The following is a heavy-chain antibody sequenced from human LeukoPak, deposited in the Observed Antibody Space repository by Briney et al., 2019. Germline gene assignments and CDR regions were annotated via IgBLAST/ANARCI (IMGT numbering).Heavy chain of an antibody. J-gene: IGHJ4*02. CDR1: GYTFSNYG. V-gene: IGHV1-18*01. CDR3: ASSADYYDSSGTLGY. CDR2: ISGHNGNT. Sequence: ASVKVSCKASGYTFSNYGISWVRQAPGHGLEWMGWISGHNGNTNYAQRFQGRATMTTDTSTSTAYMELRSLRFDDTAVYYCASSADYYDSSGTLGYWGQGTLVTVSS. D-gene: IGHD3-22*01.